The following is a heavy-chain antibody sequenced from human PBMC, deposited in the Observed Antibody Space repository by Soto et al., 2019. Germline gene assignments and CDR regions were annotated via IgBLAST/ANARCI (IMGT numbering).Heavy chain of an antibody. CDR2: IYPGDSDT. Sequence: GESLKISCKGSGYSFTSYWIGWVRQMPGKGLEWMGIIYPGDSDTRYSPSFQGQVTISADKSISTAYLQWSSLKASDTAMYYCARHGVFMDCSGGSCHPRGGFYMDVWGKGTTVTVSS. CDR3: ARHGVFMDCSGGSCHPRGGFYMDV. CDR1: GYSFTSYW. D-gene: IGHD2-15*01. V-gene: IGHV5-51*01. J-gene: IGHJ6*03.